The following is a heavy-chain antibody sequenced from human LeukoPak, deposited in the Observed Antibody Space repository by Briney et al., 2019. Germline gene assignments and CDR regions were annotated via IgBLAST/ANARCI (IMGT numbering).Heavy chain of an antibody. CDR1: GDSISSYS. CDR3: AGGFESSKMGY. Sequence: SETLSLTCTVSGDSISSYSWSWIRQPPGKGLEWIGCIYDSRFTYYNPSLKSRVTISVDSSENQLSLKLSSVTAADTAVYYCAGGFESSKMGYWGQGTLDSVSS. J-gene: IGHJ4*02. V-gene: IGHV4-59*06. CDR2: IYDSRFT. D-gene: IGHD6-13*01.